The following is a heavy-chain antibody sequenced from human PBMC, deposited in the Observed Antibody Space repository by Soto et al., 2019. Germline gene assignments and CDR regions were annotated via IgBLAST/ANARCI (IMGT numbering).Heavy chain of an antibody. V-gene: IGHV1-18*01. CDR2: VSGYNGDT. CDR3: AKNGQPLYDYYGMDV. J-gene: IGHJ6*02. D-gene: IGHD2-8*01. CDR1: GYTFSRYG. Sequence: QGQLVQSGPEVKKPGASVKVSCKASGYTFSRYGISWVRQAPGQGLEWMGWVSGYNGDTKYAQKVQGRVTMTIDTSTYTAYMELRSLTSDDTAKYHCAKNGQPLYDYYGMDVWGQGTTVTVSS.